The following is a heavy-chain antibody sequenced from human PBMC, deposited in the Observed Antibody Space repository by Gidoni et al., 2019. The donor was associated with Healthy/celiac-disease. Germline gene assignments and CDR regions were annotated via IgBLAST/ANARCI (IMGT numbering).Heavy chain of an antibody. D-gene: IGHD3-10*01. J-gene: IGHJ4*02. CDR3: ARSPRYYYGSGSYYNGIDY. Sequence: EVQLVESGGGLVHPGGSLRLSCAASGFTVSSHYMSWVRQAPGKGLEWVSVIYSGGSTYYADSVKGRFTISRDNSKNTLYLQMNSLRAEDTAVYYCARSPRYYYGSGSYYNGIDYWGQGTLVTVSS. CDR2: IYSGGST. CDR1: GFTVSSHY. V-gene: IGHV3-66*02.